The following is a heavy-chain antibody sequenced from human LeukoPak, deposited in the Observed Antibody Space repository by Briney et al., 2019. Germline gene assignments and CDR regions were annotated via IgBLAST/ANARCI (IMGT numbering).Heavy chain of an antibody. V-gene: IGHV3-74*01. D-gene: IGHD1-26*01. CDR2: IKGDGSST. CDR3: VRDGVGAPPFDY. J-gene: IGHJ4*02. CDR1: GFTFSSNW. Sequence: GGSLRLSCAASGFTFSSNWMHWVRQAPGKGLVWVSRIKGDGSSTSYTDSVKGRFTISRDNAKNTLFLQMNSLRAEDTAVYYCVRDGVGAPPFDYWGQGTLVTVSS.